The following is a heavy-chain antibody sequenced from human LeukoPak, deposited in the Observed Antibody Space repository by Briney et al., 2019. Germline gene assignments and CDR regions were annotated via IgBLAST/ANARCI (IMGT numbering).Heavy chain of an antibody. D-gene: IGHD6-19*01. CDR3: ARPPTLPGIAVAGTGAFDI. CDR1: GGSISSGSYY. V-gene: IGHV4-61*02. J-gene: IGHJ3*02. CDR2: IYTSGST. Sequence: SQTLSLTCTVSGGSISSGSYYWSWIRQPAGKGLEWIGRIYTSGSTNYNPSLKSRVTISVDTSKNQFSLKLSSVTAADTAVYYCARPPTLPGIAVAGTGAFDIWGQGTMVTASS.